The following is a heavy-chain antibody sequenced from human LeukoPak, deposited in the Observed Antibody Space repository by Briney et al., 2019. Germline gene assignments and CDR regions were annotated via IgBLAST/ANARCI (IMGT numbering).Heavy chain of an antibody. CDR3: ARGQQLVHY. J-gene: IGHJ4*02. V-gene: IGHV3-7*01. CDR2: IKQDGSEK. D-gene: IGHD6-13*01. CDR1: GFTFSSFY. Sequence: GGSLRLSCAASGFTFSSFYMNWVRQAPGKGLEWVANIKQDGSEKYYVDSVKGRFTISRDNAKNSLYLQMNSLRAEDTAVYYCARGQQLVHYWGQGTLVTVSS.